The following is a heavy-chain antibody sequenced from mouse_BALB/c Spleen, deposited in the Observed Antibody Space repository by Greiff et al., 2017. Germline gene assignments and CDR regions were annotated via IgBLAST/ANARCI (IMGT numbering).Heavy chain of an antibody. CDR3: ARTDYYGSSLFAY. V-gene: IGHV14-1*02. J-gene: IGHJ3*01. CDR2: IDPENGNT. Sequence: DVKLQESGAELVRPGALVKLSCKASGFNIKDYYMHWVKQRPEQGLEWIGWIDPENGNTIYDPKFQGKASITADTSSNTAYLQLSSLTSEDTAVYYCARTDYYGSSLFAYWGQGTLVTVSA. D-gene: IGHD1-1*01. CDR1: GFNIKDYY.